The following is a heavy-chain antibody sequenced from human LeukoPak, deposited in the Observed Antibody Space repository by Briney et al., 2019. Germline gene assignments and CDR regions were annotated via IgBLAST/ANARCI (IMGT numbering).Heavy chain of an antibody. Sequence: ASVKVSCKASGYTFTSYAMNWVRQAPGQGLEWMGWINTNTGNPTYAQGFTGRSVFSLDTSVSTAYLQISSLKAEDTAVYYCARGIAAADREYFQHWGQGTLVTVSS. CDR3: ARGIAAADREYFQH. J-gene: IGHJ1*01. CDR2: INTNTGNP. V-gene: IGHV7-4-1*02. CDR1: GYTFTSYA. D-gene: IGHD6-13*01.